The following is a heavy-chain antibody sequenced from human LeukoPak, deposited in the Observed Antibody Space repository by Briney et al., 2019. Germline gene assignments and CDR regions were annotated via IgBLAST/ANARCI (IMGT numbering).Heavy chain of an antibody. CDR3: ARRHLYDYSTTSYYFDY. CDR2: IYPGDSDT. D-gene: IGHD5-12*01. J-gene: IGHJ4*02. V-gene: IGHV5-51*04. Sequence: ESLKISCKGSGYSFTSYWIGWVRQMPGKGLEWMGIIYPGDSDTRYSPSFQGQVTISADKPISTAYLQWCSLKASDTAMYYCARRHLYDYSTTSYYFDYWGQGTLVTVSS. CDR1: GYSFTSYW.